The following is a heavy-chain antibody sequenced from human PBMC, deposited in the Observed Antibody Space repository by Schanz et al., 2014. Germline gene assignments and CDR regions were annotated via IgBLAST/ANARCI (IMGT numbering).Heavy chain of an antibody. CDR2: VFPNGIT. Sequence: QVQLQESGPGLVKPSQTLSLTCTVSGGSIRSGTYYWSWIRQPAGKALEWVGRVFPNGITNYNPSRKSRVPISLATSKTQFSLTLPSLTAADTAVYYCARDTTWRLDLWGRGTLVTVSS. CDR3: ARDTTWRLDL. D-gene: IGHD1-1*01. CDR1: GGSIRSGTYY. V-gene: IGHV4-61*02. J-gene: IGHJ2*01.